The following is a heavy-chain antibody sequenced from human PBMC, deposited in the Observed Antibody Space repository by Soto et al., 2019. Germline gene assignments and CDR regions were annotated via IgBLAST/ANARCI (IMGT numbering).Heavy chain of an antibody. Sequence: SRTVACPAAELICSRCSMNWVRQAPGKGLEWVSVIGGRGNSAYYADSVQGRFTISRDNSKNTLSLQMSSLTADDTAIYYCVREGRGSFDFWRRGTMVTVS. CDR3: VREGRGSFDF. V-gene: IGHV3-23*01. J-gene: IGHJ3*01. D-gene: IGHD1-26*01. CDR2: IGGRGNSA. CDR1: ELICSRCS.